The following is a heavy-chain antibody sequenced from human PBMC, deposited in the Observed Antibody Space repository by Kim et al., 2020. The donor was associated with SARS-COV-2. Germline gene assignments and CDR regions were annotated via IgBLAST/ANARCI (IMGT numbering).Heavy chain of an antibody. J-gene: IGHJ4*02. CDR3: AKQKPGIAAAGTFDY. D-gene: IGHD6-13*01. CDR1: GFTFDDYA. Sequence: LSLTCAASGFTFDDYAMHWVRQAPGKGLEWVSGISWNSGSIGYADSVKGRFTISRDNAKNSLYLQMNSLRAEDTALYYCAKQKPGIAAAGTFDYWGQ. CDR2: ISWNSGSI. V-gene: IGHV3-9*01.